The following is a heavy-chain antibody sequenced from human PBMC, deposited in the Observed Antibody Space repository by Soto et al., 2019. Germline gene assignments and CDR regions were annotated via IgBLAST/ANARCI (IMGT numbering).Heavy chain of an antibody. CDR3: AIPLGIAAAGSLAHYYYGMDV. V-gene: IGHV1-69*13. CDR1: GGTFSSYA. CDR2: IIPIFGTA. D-gene: IGHD6-13*01. J-gene: IGHJ6*02. Sequence: ASVKVSCKASGGTFSSYAISWVRQAPGQGLEWMGGIIPIFGTANYAQKFQGRVTITADESTSTAYMELSSLRSEDTAVYYCAIPLGIAAAGSLAHYYYGMDVWGQGTTVTVSS.